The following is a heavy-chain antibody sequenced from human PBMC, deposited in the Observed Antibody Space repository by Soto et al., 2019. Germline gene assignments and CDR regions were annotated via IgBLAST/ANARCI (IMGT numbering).Heavy chain of an antibody. CDR3: ARRYSSSWPYYYYMDV. Sequence: GGSLRLSCAASGFTFSNYFMSWVRQAPGKGLEWVPYISDGSSIIYYADSVKGRFTISRDNAKNSLYLQMNSLRAEDTAVYYCARRYSSSWPYYYYMDVWGKGTTVTVSS. V-gene: IGHV3-48*01. D-gene: IGHD6-13*01. CDR1: GFTFSNYF. CDR2: ISDGSSII. J-gene: IGHJ6*03.